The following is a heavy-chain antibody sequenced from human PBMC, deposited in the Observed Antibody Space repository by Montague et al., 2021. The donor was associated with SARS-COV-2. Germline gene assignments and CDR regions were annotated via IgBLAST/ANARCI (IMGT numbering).Heavy chain of an antibody. CDR2: ISYDGSKK. Sequence: SLRLSCAASGFTFSTYPMHWARQAPGKGLEWLVVISYDGSKKDYADSVKGRFTISRDNSENMLYLQMNSLRAEDTAVYYCAKEQYSSSWSDFDYWGQGTVVAVSS. V-gene: IGHV3-30*04. J-gene: IGHJ4*02. D-gene: IGHD6-13*01. CDR1: GFTFSTYP. CDR3: AKEQYSSSWSDFDY.